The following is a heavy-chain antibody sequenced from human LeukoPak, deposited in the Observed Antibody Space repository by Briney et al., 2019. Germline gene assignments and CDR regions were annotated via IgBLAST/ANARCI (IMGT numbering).Heavy chain of an antibody. J-gene: IGHJ4*02. CDR3: AWRYSSGWVFDS. Sequence: SETLSLTCKVSGASISNYFWSWIRQPPGKGLEWIGYFSHGGSTKYNPSLRSRVTILEDTAKNQLSLKLTSVTPADTGVYYCAWRYSSGWVFDSWGRGTLVTVSS. V-gene: IGHV4-59*03. CDR2: FSHGGST. D-gene: IGHD6-19*01. CDR1: GASISNYF.